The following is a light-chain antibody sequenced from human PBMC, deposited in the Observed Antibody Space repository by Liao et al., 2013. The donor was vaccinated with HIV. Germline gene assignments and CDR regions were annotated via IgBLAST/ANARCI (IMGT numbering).Light chain of an antibody. J-gene: IGLJ1*01. Sequence: SYELTQPPSVSVSPGQTASITCSGDKLGDKYACWYQQKPGQSPVLVIYQDSKRPSGIPERFSGSNSGNTATLTISGTQAMDEADYYCQAWDNRSGVFGAGTTVTVL. CDR3: QAWDNRSGV. CDR1: KLGDKY. CDR2: QDS. V-gene: IGLV3-1*01.